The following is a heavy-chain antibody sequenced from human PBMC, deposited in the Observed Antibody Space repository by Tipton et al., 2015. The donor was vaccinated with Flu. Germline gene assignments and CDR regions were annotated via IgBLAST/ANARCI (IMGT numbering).Heavy chain of an antibody. D-gene: IGHD3-10*01. CDR3: ARASGSGTYVIFDY. J-gene: IGHJ4*02. CDR2: IYFSDT. CDR1: GESVSSGGYH. V-gene: IGHV4-31*03. Sequence: TLSLTCTVSGESVSSGGYHWSWIRQFPGKGLEWIGSIYFSDTFYNPSLKSRGTISVDTSKNQFSLMLTSVTAADTAVYYCARASGSGTYVIFDYWGQGTLVTVSS.